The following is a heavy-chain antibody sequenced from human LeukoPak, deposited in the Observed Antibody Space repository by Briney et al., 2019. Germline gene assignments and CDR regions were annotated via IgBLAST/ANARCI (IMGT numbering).Heavy chain of an antibody. CDR2: ISAYNGNT. CDR3: ARDRLYYYDSSTISDY. J-gene: IGHJ4*02. D-gene: IGHD3-22*01. V-gene: IGHV1-18*01. CDR1: GYTFTSYG. Sequence: ASVKVSCKASGYTFTSYGISWVRQAPGQGLEWMGWISAYNGNTNFAQKLQGRVTMTTDTSTSTAYMELRSLRSDDTAVYYCARDRLYYYDSSTISDYWGQGTLVTVSS.